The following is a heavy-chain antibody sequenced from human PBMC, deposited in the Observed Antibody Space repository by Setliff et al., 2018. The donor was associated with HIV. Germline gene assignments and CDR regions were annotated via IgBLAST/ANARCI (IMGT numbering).Heavy chain of an antibody. CDR3: ARDYNYIFDS. CDR2: ISYDGSNK. CDR1: GFTFSSYN. Sequence: GGSLRLSCAASGFTFSSYNMNWVRQAPGKGLEWVAVISYDGSNKYYADSVKGRFTISRDNSKNTLYLQMNSLRAEDTAIYYCARDYNYIFDSWGQGVLVTVSS. J-gene: IGHJ4*02. D-gene: IGHD3-22*01. V-gene: IGHV3-30*07.